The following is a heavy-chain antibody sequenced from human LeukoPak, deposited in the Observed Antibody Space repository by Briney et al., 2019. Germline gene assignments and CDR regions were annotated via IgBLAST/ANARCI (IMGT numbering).Heavy chain of an antibody. J-gene: IGHJ6*02. CDR3: AGSPIGYGMDV. Sequence: SETLSLTCTVSGGSVSSSSYYWSWIRQPPGKGLEWIGYILYGGSTSYNPSLKSRVTISVDKSKNQFSLKLTSVTAADTAVYYCAGSPIGYGMDVWGQGTTVTVSS. CDR2: ILYGGST. V-gene: IGHV4-61*05. CDR1: GGSVSSSSYY.